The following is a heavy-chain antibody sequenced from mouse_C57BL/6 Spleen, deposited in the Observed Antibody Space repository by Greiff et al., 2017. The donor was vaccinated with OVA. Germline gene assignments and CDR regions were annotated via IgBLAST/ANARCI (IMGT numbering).Heavy chain of an antibody. Sequence: QVQLKQSGAELARPGASVKMSCKASGYTFTSYTMHWVKQRPGQGLEWIGYINPSSGYTKYNQKFKDKATLTADKSSSTAYMQLSSLTSEDSAVYYWAREELGHFDVWGTGTTVTVSS. CDR3: AREELGHFDV. CDR2: INPSSGYT. CDR1: GYTFTSYT. J-gene: IGHJ1*03. V-gene: IGHV1-4*01. D-gene: IGHD4-1*01.